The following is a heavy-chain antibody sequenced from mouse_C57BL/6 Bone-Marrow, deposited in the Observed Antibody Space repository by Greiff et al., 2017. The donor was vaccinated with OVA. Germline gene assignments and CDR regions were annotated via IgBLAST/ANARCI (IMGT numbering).Heavy chain of an antibody. CDR2: IYPRSGNT. Sequence: QVQLQQSGAELARPGASVKLSCKASGYTFTSYGISWVKQRTGQGLEWIGEIYPRSGNTYYNEKFKGKATLTADKSSSTAYMELRSLTSEDSAVYFCARGGRWLFPWYFDVWGTGTTVTVSS. D-gene: IGHD2-3*01. CDR1: GYTFTSYG. V-gene: IGHV1-81*01. J-gene: IGHJ1*03. CDR3: ARGGRWLFPWYFDV.